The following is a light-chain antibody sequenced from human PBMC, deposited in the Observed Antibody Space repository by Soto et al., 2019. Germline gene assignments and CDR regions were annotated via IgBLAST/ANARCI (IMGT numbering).Light chain of an antibody. Sequence: LLQSSSPLSXXARETTTLXXRXCQTIGSTYLAWYQQKPGQGPTLLIFGTSRGSSGIPDKFSGSGSGTDFHLSISRMELKDFAVYYCQGYASSRRLTFGVGTKLDIK. CDR1: QTIGSTY. J-gene: IGKJ4*01. V-gene: IGKV3-20*01. CDR2: GTS. CDR3: QGYASSRRLT.